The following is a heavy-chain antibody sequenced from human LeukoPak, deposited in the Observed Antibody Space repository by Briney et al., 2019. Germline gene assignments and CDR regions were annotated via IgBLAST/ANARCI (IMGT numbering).Heavy chain of an antibody. J-gene: IGHJ4*02. CDR3: AKGNGKAATGNVVDY. Sequence: GGSLRLSCAASGFVFSSYAMSWVRQAPGKGLEWVSVISGSGGTTYYADSVKGRFTISRDNSKSTLYLQMNSLRAEDTAVYYCAKGNGKAATGNVVDYWGQGTLVTVSS. V-gene: IGHV3-23*01. CDR2: ISGSGGTT. D-gene: IGHD6-13*01. CDR1: GFVFSSYA.